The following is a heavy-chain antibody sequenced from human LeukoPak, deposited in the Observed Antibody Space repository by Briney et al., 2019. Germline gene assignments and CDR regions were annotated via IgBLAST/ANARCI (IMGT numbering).Heavy chain of an antibody. Sequence: GASVKVSCKASGYTFTSYGISWVRQAPGQGLEWMGIINPSGGSTSYAQKFQGRVTMTRDTSTSTVYMELSSLRSEDTAVYYCARVGGGYPDYWGQGTLVTVSS. J-gene: IGHJ4*02. CDR3: ARVGGGYPDY. V-gene: IGHV1-46*01. D-gene: IGHD1-26*01. CDR1: GYTFTSYG. CDR2: INPSGGST.